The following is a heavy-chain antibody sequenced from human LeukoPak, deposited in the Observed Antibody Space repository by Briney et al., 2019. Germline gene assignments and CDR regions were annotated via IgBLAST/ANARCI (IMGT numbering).Heavy chain of an antibody. CDR2: IYYSGST. Sequence: TSETLSLTCAVSGGSISRGGYYWSWIRQHTGTGLEWIGYIYYSGSTYYNPSLKSRVTISVDTSKNQFSLKLSSVTAADTAVYYCAREYGDGFDYWGQGTLVTVSS. D-gene: IGHD4-17*01. CDR3: AREYGDGFDY. CDR1: GGSISRGGYY. V-gene: IGHV4-31*11. J-gene: IGHJ4*02.